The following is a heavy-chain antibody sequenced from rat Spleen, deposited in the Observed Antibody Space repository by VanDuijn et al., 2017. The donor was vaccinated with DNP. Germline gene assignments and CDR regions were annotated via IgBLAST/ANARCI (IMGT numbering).Heavy chain of an antibody. V-gene: IGHV5-22*01. Sequence: EVQLVESGGGLVQPGRSLKLSCAASGYTFSDYYMAWVRQAPTKGLEWVAYIGSDDYAPYYGDSVKGRFTISRDNAKSTLYLQMNSLRSEDTATYYCARPPYYYSGAMDAWGQGTSVTVSS. CDR3: ARPPYYYSGAMDA. J-gene: IGHJ4*01. CDR2: IGSDDYAP. CDR1: GYTFSDYY. D-gene: IGHD1-1*01.